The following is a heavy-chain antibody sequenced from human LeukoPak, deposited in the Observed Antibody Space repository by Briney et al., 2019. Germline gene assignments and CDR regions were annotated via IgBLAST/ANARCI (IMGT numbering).Heavy chain of an antibody. Sequence: AGGSLRLSCAASGFTFSSYAMSWVRQAPGKGLEWVSAISGSGGSTFYADSVKGRFTISRDNSKNTLYLQMNSLRAEDTAVYYCAKDASPSRYSGYYQNWFDPWGQGTLVTVSS. CDR1: GFTFSSYA. J-gene: IGHJ5*02. CDR3: AKDASPSRYSGYYQNWFDP. D-gene: IGHD3-22*01. CDR2: ISGSGGST. V-gene: IGHV3-23*01.